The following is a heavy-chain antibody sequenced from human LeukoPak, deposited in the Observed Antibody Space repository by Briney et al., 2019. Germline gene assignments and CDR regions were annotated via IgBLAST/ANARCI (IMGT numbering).Heavy chain of an antibody. Sequence: ASVKVSCKASGYTFTNYYIHWVRQAPGQGLECMGIINPSGGSTSYAQKFQGRVTITADKSTSTAYMELSSLRSEDTAVYYCATLCCGSYYMDVWGKGTTVTVSS. J-gene: IGHJ6*03. V-gene: IGHV1-46*01. CDR1: GYTFTNYY. D-gene: IGHD2-15*01. CDR3: ATLCCGSYYMDV. CDR2: INPSGGST.